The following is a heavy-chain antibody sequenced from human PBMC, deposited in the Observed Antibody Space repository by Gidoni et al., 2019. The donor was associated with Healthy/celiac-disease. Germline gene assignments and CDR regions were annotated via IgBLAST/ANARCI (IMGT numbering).Heavy chain of an antibody. D-gene: IGHD6-19*01. CDR2: IYYSGRT. CDR3: ARHSSGWYSGFGAYYYYGMDV. Sequence: QLQLQESGPGLVKPSETMSLTCTVSGGSIRSSSYSWGWIRQPPGKGLAWIGSIYYSGRTYYNPSLKSRVTISVDTSKNQFSLKLSSVTAADTAVYYCARHSSGWYSGFGAYYYYGMDVWGQGTTVTVSS. V-gene: IGHV4-39*01. CDR1: GGSIRSSSYS. J-gene: IGHJ6*02.